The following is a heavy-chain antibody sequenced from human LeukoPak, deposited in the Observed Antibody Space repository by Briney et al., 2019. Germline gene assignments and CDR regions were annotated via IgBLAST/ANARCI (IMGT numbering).Heavy chain of an antibody. CDR1: GYTFTSYG. J-gene: IGHJ5*02. V-gene: IGHV1-18*01. Sequence: ASVKVSCKASGYTFTSYGISWVRQAPGQGLEWMGWISAYNGNTHYAQKLQGRVTMTTDTSTSTVYMELRSLRSDDTAVYYCARGYSSSWYFNWFDPWGQGTLVTVSS. CDR3: ARGYSSSWYFNWFDP. CDR2: ISAYNGNT. D-gene: IGHD6-13*01.